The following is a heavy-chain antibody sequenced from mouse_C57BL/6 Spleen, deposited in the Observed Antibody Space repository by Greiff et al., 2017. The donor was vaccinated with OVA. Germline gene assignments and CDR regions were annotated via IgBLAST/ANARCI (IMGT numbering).Heavy chain of an antibody. V-gene: IGHV1-50*01. CDR2: IDPSDSYT. Sequence: VQLKQPGAELVKPGASVKLSCKASGYTFTSYWMQWVKQRPGQGLEWIGEIDPSDSYTNYNQKFKGKATLTVDTSSSTAYMQLSSLTSEDSAVYYCARPIYYGYFYFDYWGQGTTLTVSS. D-gene: IGHD2-2*01. CDR1: GYTFTSYW. J-gene: IGHJ2*01. CDR3: ARPIYYGYFYFDY.